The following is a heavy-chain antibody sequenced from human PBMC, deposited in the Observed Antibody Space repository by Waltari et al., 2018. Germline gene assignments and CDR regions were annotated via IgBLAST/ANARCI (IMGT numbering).Heavy chain of an antibody. CDR1: GFTFRNYA. CDR2: SRSNDYAGGT. V-gene: IGHV3-49*04. J-gene: IGHJ3*01. CDR3: TREDDGNDSGAFDL. Sequence: EVQLVESGGDMVQPGRSLRLYCTGSGFTFRNYAINWVRQAPGKGLEWGGLSRSNDYAGGTSFAASVGGRFTISRDYSKRTAYLQMNALQTDDSATYYCTREDDGNDSGAFDLWGQGTLVTVSS. D-gene: IGHD5-12*01.